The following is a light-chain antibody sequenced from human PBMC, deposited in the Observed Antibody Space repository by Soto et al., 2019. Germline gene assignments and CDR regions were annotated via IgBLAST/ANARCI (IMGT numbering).Light chain of an antibody. Sequence: QLVLTQPPSVSGAPGQRVTISCTGSSSNIGAGYDVHWYQQLPGTAPKLLIYGNSNRPSGVPDRFSGSKSGTSASLAITGLQAEDEAYYYCQSYDSSLSGSVFGGGTKVTVL. CDR3: QSYDSSLSGSV. J-gene: IGLJ2*01. CDR2: GNS. CDR1: SSNIGAGYD. V-gene: IGLV1-40*01.